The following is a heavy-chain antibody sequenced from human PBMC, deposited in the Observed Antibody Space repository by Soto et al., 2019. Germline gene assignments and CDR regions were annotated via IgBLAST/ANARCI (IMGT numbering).Heavy chain of an antibody. CDR3: VTAVRTRLDY. V-gene: IGHV3-23*01. CDR2: IRQNGDRS. Sequence: GGSLRLSCAASGFIFSNFAMYWVRRAPGKGLEWVSSIRQNGDRSSYAESAKGRFTISRDNSKNTLFLQMNGLRLDDTAVYYFVTAVRTRLDYWGQGTLVTVSS. J-gene: IGHJ4*02. D-gene: IGHD3-10*01. CDR1: GFIFSNFA.